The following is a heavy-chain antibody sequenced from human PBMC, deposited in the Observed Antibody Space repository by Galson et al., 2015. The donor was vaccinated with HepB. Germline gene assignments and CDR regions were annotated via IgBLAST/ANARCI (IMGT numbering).Heavy chain of an antibody. CDR3: ARDASDPPTEQYCGGDCSNAFDI. CDR2: ISAYNGNT. J-gene: IGHJ3*02. Sequence: SVKVSCKASGYTFTSYGISWVRQAPGQGLEWMGWISAYNGNTNYAQKLQGRVTMTTDTSTSTAYMELRSLRSDDTAVYYCARDASDPPTEQYCGGDCSNAFDIWGQGTMVTVSS. D-gene: IGHD2-21*02. V-gene: IGHV1-18*04. CDR1: GYTFTSYG.